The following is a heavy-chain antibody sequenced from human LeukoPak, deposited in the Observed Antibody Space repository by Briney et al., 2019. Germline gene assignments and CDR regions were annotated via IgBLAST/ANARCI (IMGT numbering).Heavy chain of an antibody. CDR1: GGSISSGGYY. J-gene: IGHJ4*02. V-gene: IGHV4-30-2*01. D-gene: IGHD3-3*01. Sequence: PSETLSLTCTVSGGSISSGGYYWRWIRQPPGKGLEWIGYIYHSGSTYYNPSLKSRVTISVDRSKNQFSLKLSSVTAADTAVYYCARDGFWSGSPDYWGQGTLVTVSS. CDR3: ARDGFWSGSPDY. CDR2: IYHSGST.